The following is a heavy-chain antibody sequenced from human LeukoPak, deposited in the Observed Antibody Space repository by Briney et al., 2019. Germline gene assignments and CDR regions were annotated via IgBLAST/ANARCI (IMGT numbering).Heavy chain of an antibody. J-gene: IGHJ4*02. CDR1: GFTFSMYD. D-gene: IGHD3-9*01. Sequence: GGSLRLSCTTSGFTFSMYDMHWVRQAPGKGLEWVAVIRYDGSNEDYLDSVKGRFTISRDNAKTTLDLQMNSLGAEDTAVYYCARGGGYGFDYPLDYWGQGSLVIVSS. CDR3: ARGGGYGFDYPLDY. V-gene: IGHV3-33*01. CDR2: IRYDGSNE.